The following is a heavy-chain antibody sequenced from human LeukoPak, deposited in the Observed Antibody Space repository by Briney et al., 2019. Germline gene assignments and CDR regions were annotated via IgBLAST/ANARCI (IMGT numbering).Heavy chain of an antibody. CDR2: INPSGGST. D-gene: IGHD5-12*01. CDR1: GYTLRSYG. Sequence: GASVKVSCKASGYTLRSYGITWVRQAPGQGLEWMGIINPSGGSTSYAQKFQGRVTMTRDMSTSTVYMELSSLRSEDTAVYYCARGTYSGYDWVFYYYYYYMDVWGKGTTVTVSS. CDR3: ARGTYSGYDWVFYYYYYYMDV. V-gene: IGHV1-46*01. J-gene: IGHJ6*03.